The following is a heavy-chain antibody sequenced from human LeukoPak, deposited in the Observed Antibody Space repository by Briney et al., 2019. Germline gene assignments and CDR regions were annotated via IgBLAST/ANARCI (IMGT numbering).Heavy chain of an antibody. Sequence: ASVKVSCKASGYTFTSYDINWVRQATGQGLEWMGWMSPNSGNTGYAQKFQGRVTMTRNTAISTAYMELSSLRSEDTAVYYCARGGYNWNSRWFDPWGQGTLVTVSS. V-gene: IGHV1-8*01. J-gene: IGHJ5*02. D-gene: IGHD1-20*01. CDR3: ARGGYNWNSRWFDP. CDR2: MSPNSGNT. CDR1: GYTFTSYD.